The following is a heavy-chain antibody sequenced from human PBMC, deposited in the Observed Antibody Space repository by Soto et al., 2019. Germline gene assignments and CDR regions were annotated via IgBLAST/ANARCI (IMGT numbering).Heavy chain of an antibody. D-gene: IGHD3-10*01. Sequence: QVQLVQSGAEVKKPGASVKVSCKASGYTFTSYGISWVRQAPGQGLEWMGWISAYNGNTNYTQKLQGRGTMTASTATSPASRELRRPRSDDPAAYYSASAYYNGSGPTNWGQGTRPTVPS. CDR3: ASAYYNGSGPTN. V-gene: IGHV1-18*01. CDR1: GYTFTSYG. CDR2: ISAYNGNT. J-gene: IGHJ4*02.